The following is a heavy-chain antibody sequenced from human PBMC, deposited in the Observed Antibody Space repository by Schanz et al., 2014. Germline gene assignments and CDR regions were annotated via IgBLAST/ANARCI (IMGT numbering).Heavy chain of an antibody. D-gene: IGHD2-8*02. CDR1: GFTLSNYA. CDR3: AKSLESCPGGRCSRGYFDY. Sequence: VHLLESGGGLVEPGGSLRLSCAASGFTLSNYAMSWVRQAPGKGLEWVSALSEGGGGTHYADSVRGRFTISSDSSKNTLYLQMSSLRADDTAVYYCAKSLESCPGGRCSRGYFDYWGQGTLVTVSS. J-gene: IGHJ4*02. V-gene: IGHV3-23*01. CDR2: LSEGGGGT.